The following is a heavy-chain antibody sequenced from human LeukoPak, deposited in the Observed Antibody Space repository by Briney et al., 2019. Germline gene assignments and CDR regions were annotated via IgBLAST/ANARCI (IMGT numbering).Heavy chain of an antibody. V-gene: IGHV3-53*01. D-gene: IGHD4-17*01. J-gene: IGHJ4*02. CDR1: GFTVSSNY. CDR2: IYSGGST. Sequence: GGSLRLSCAASGFTVSSNYMSWVRQAPGKGLEWVSVIYSGGSTYYADSVKGRFTISRDTSKNTLYLQMNSLRAEDTAVYYCAKHLTTVTYYYFDYWGQGTLVTVSS. CDR3: AKHLTTVTYYYFDY.